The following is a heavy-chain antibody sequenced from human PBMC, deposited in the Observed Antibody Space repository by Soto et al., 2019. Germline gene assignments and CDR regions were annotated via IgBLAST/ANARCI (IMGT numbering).Heavy chain of an antibody. CDR1: GGTFSSYA. CDR2: IIPIFGTA. D-gene: IGHD2-21*02. CDR3: ARSLAYCGGDCYIRGMDV. J-gene: IGHJ6*02. V-gene: IGHV1-69*13. Sequence: EASGMVSCKASGGTFSSYAISWVRQAPGQGLEWMGGIIPIFGTANYAQKFQGRVTITADESTSTAYMELSSLRSEDTAVYYCARSLAYCGGDCYIRGMDVWG.